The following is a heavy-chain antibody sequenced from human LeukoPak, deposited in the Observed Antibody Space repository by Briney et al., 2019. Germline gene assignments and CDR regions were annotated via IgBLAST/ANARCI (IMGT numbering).Heavy chain of an antibody. J-gene: IGHJ4*02. CDR2: ITGSGGST. D-gene: IGHD4-17*01. CDR3: AKGTVLGFDY. Sequence: PGGSLRLSCAASGFTFSSHAMGWVRQAPGKGLEWVSSITGSGGSTYYADSVKGRFTISRDNSKNTLYLQMNSLRAEDTAVYYCAKGTVLGFDYWGQGTLVTVSS. CDR1: GFTFSSHA. V-gene: IGHV3-23*01.